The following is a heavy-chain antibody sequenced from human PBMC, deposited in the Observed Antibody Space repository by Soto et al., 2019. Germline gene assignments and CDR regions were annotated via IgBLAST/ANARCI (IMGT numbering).Heavy chain of an antibody. J-gene: IGHJ6*02. D-gene: IGHD3-22*01. Sequence: ASVKVSCKASGYTFTGYYMHWVRQAPGQGLEWMGWINPNSGGTNYAQKFQGWVTMTRDTSISTAYMELSRLRSDDTAVYYCARERPSSGLYGMDVWGQGTTVTVSS. CDR1: GYTFTGYY. CDR3: ARERPSSGLYGMDV. CDR2: INPNSGGT. V-gene: IGHV1-2*04.